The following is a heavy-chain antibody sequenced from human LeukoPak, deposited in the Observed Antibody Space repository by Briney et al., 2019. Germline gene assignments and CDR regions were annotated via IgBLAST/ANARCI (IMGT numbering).Heavy chain of an antibody. Sequence: GGSLRLSCAASGFTFSTYYMTWVRQAPGKGLEWVANINQDGSEKYYVDSVKGRFTISRDNAKNSLYLQMNSLRAEDTALYYCARNVGSGYYYYFDYWGQGTLVTVSS. CDR2: INQDGSEK. D-gene: IGHD3-22*01. V-gene: IGHV3-7*03. J-gene: IGHJ4*02. CDR1: GFTFSTYY. CDR3: ARNVGSGYYYYFDY.